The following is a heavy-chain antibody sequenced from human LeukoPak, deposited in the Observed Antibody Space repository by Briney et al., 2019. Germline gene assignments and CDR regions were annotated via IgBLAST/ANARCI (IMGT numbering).Heavy chain of an antibody. Sequence: GGSLRLSCAASGFTFSSYAMSWVRQAPGKGVEWGSAISGSVATTYSAASVQRPFTISRDNPKTTLYLQMNSLRAEDTAVYYCAKDLAVAGTLEYFQHWGQGTLVTVSS. V-gene: IGHV3-23*01. J-gene: IGHJ1*01. D-gene: IGHD6-19*01. CDR3: AKDLAVAGTLEYFQH. CDR1: GFTFSSYA. CDR2: ISGSVATT.